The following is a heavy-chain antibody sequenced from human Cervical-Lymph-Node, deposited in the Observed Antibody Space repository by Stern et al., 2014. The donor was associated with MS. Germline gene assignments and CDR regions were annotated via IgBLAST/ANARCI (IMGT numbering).Heavy chain of an antibody. V-gene: IGHV1-69*01. J-gene: IGHJ5*02. CDR1: GGTFSSYA. Sequence: VQMEESGAEVKKPGSSVKVSCKASGGTFSSYAFSWVRQAPGQGLEWMGGVIPIFGTANSAQKFQGRVTITADESTSTAYMELSSLRSEDTAVYYCARGAGYSGYDLGFDPWGQGTLVTVSS. CDR3: ARGAGYSGYDLGFDP. CDR2: VIPIFGTA. D-gene: IGHD5-12*01.